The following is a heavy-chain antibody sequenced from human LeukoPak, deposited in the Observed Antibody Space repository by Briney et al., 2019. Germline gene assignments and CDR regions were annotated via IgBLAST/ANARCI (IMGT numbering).Heavy chain of an antibody. Sequence: SVKVSCTASGGTFINYAINWVRQAPGQGLEWMGGIIPFLDTSNYAQKFRGRVTITADESTSTAYMELSSLRSEDTAMYYCARRVTALGPWFDPWGQGTLVIVSS. D-gene: IGHD4-23*01. CDR2: IIPFLDTS. J-gene: IGHJ5*02. CDR3: ARRVTALGPWFDP. CDR1: GGTFINYA. V-gene: IGHV1-69*13.